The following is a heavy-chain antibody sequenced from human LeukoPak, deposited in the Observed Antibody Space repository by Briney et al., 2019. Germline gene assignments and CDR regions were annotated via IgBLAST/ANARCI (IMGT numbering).Heavy chain of an antibody. Sequence: GGSLRLSCAAPGFTFSNYGMRWVRQAPGKGLEWVAFIRYDGSIKHYADSVKGRFTISRDNSKNTLYLQMNSLRAEDTAVYYCANGPQYNTLTGYYKVRSHLDYWGQGTLVTVSS. J-gene: IGHJ4*02. D-gene: IGHD3-9*01. CDR1: GFTFSNYG. V-gene: IGHV3-30*02. CDR3: ANGPQYNTLTGYYKVRSHLDY. CDR2: IRYDGSIK.